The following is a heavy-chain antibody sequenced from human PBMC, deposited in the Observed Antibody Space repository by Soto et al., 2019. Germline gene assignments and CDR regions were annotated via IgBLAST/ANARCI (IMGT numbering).Heavy chain of an antibody. J-gene: IGHJ5*02. CDR1: GYTFTDNQ. D-gene: IGHD3-16*01. CDR3: ARRHLRDYIRWNFDP. CDR2: IDPKSGDT. V-gene: IGHV1-2*02. Sequence: QVQLVQSGAEVKKPGASVKVSCKASGYTFTDNQIHWLRRAPGQRLEWMGRIDPKSGDTNFAPTYQGRVTMTRDTSINTVYMELTRLTSGDTAIYFCARRHLRDYIRWNFDPWGQGTLVTVSS.